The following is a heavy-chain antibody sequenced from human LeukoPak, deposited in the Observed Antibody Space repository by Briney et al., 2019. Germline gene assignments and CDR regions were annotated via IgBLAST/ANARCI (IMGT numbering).Heavy chain of an antibody. CDR3: ASQTSGYSGYSSHY. CDR2: ISDSGGST. CDR1: GFTFSSYA. Sequence: GGSLRLSCAASGFTFSSYAMSWVRQAPGKGLDWVSAISDSGGSTSYADSVKGRFTISRDNSKNTLYLQTNSLRAVDTAVYYCASQTSGYSGYSSHYWGQGTLVTVSS. J-gene: IGHJ4*02. V-gene: IGHV3-23*01. D-gene: IGHD5-12*01.